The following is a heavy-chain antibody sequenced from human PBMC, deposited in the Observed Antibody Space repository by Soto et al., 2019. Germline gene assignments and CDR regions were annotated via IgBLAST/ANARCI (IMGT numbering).Heavy chain of an antibody. V-gene: IGHV4-30-4*01. CDR1: GGSISRGDYY. CDR2: IYYSGST. CDR3: ASDTTVTAIDY. Sequence: PSETLSPTCTVSGGSISRGDYYWSWIRQPPGKGLEWIGYIYYSGSTTYNPSLKSRLTISVDTSKNQISLKLSSVTAADTAVYYCASDTTVTAIDYWGQGTLVTVSS. J-gene: IGHJ4*02. D-gene: IGHD4-17*01.